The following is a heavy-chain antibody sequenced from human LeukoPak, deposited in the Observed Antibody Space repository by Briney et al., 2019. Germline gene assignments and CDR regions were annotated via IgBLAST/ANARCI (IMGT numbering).Heavy chain of an antibody. V-gene: IGHV3-30-3*01. D-gene: IGHD3-10*01. J-gene: IGHJ5*02. Sequence: GGSLRLSCAASGFTFSSYAMHWVRQAPGKGLEWVAVISYDGSNKYYADSVKGRFTISRDNSKNTLYLQMNSLRAEDTAVYYCARDRHAVGGRITMARGESPKFDPWGQGTLVTVSS. CDR3: ARDRHAVGGRITMARGESPKFDP. CDR1: GFTFSSYA. CDR2: ISYDGSNK.